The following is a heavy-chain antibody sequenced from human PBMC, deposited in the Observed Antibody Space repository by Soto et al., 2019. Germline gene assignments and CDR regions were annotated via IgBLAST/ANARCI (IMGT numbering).Heavy chain of an antibody. D-gene: IGHD3-3*01. CDR1: GDTFTSYY. CDR3: ARSSGGNFGIIIEGSNWFDP. V-gene: IGHV1-46*01. Sequence: ASVKVSCKAPGDTFTSYYLNWVRQAPGQGLEWMGVINPHGGSTKYAQKFQGRVTMTRDTSRGTVYMELRSLRSDDTAIYYCARSSGGNFGIIIEGSNWFDPWCQGTLVTVSS. J-gene: IGHJ5*02. CDR2: INPHGGST.